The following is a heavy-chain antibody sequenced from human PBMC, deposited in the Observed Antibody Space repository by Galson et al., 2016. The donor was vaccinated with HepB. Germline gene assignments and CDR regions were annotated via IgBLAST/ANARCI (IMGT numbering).Heavy chain of an antibody. D-gene: IGHD3-10*01. J-gene: IGHJ2*01. CDR2: INHTGST. CDR1: GGSFNAYY. V-gene: IGHV4-34*01. Sequence: SETLSLTCGVDGGSFNAYYWSWIRQPPGKGLEWIGEINHTGSTNYNPSLKSRVATSPDTTQNQFSLKLSSVTPADTAVFYCARQMSGRYYKNWHFDLWGRGTLVTVSS. CDR3: ARQMSGRYYKNWHFDL.